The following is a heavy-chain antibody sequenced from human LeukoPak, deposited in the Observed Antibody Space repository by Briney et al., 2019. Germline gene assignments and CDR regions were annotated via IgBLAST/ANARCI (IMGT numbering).Heavy chain of an antibody. V-gene: IGHV4-4*02. CDR1: GDSISNSNW. CDR3: ARDLRWPKSDAFDV. J-gene: IGHJ3*01. D-gene: IGHD4-23*01. CDR2: VYPTGST. Sequence: PSETLSLTCAVSGDSISNSNWWTWIRQPPGKGLGWIGEVYPTGSTNYSPSLKGRVTISVDKSKNQFSLTLTSVTAADTAVYYCARDLRWPKSDAFDVWGQGTMVTVSS.